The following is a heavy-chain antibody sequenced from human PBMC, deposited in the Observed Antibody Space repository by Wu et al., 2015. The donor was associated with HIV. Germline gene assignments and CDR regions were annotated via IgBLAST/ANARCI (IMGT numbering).Heavy chain of an antibody. D-gene: IGHD5-18*01. J-gene: IGHJ6*03. Sequence: QVQLVQSGAEVKKPGASVKVSCKASGYTFTGYYMHWVRQAPGQGLEWMGWINPNSGGTNYAQKFQGRVTMTRDTSISTAYMELSRLRSDDTAVYYCAREYSYGYYYYYMDVWGKGTTVTVSS. CDR3: AREYSYGYYYYYMDV. CDR1: GYTFTGYY. V-gene: IGHV1-2*02. CDR2: INPNSGGT.